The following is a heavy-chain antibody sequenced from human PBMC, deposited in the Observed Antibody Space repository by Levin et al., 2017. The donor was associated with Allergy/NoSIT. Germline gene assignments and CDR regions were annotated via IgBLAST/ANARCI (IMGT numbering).Heavy chain of an antibody. CDR2: ISNDGSNK. CDR3: AKDRVGATSMGAFQH. Sequence: TGESLKISCAASGFTFSSYGMHWVRQAPGKGLEWVAVISNDGSNKDFADSVKGRFTISRDNSKSTLYLQMNSLRAEDTAVYYCAKDRVGATSMGAFQHWGQATLVTVSS. D-gene: IGHD1-26*01. J-gene: IGHJ1*01. CDR1: GFTFSSYG. V-gene: IGHV3-30*18.